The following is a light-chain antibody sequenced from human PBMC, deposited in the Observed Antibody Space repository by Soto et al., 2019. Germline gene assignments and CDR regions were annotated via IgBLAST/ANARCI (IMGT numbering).Light chain of an antibody. J-gene: IGKJ4*01. CDR2: DAS. CDR3: QQRSDWPPLT. Sequence: EIVLTQSPATLSLSPGERATLSCRASHSVANYLAWYQQKPGQAPRLLIYDASNRATGVPARFSGSGSGTDFTLIITSLEPEDSAVYYCQQRSDWPPLTFGGGTKVEIK. V-gene: IGKV3-11*01. CDR1: HSVANY.